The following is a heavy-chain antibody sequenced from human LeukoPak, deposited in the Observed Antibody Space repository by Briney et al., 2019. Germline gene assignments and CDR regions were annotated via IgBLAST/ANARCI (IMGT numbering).Heavy chain of an antibody. D-gene: IGHD2-15*01. J-gene: IGHJ3*02. V-gene: IGHV3-33*01. CDR1: GFTFSSYG. Sequence: PGRSLRLSCAASGFTFSSYGMHWVRQAPGKGLECVAVIWYDGSNKYYADSVKGRFTISRDNSKNTLYLQMNSLRAEDTAVYYCARRYCSGGSCYSVTPSQINDAFDIWGQGTMVTVSS. CDR2: IWYDGSNK. CDR3: ARRYCSGGSCYSVTPSQINDAFDI.